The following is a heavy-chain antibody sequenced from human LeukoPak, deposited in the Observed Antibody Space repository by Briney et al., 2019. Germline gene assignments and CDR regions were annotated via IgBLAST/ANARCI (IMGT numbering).Heavy chain of an antibody. J-gene: IGHJ4*02. Sequence: PGGSLRLSCAASGFSFSSYGMTWVRQAPGKGLEWVSFMSGTGSHIYYADSVKGRFTISRDNAKNALYLQMNSLRAEDTAVYYCGRDKLGYSSGVSCYRGRPFDYGGQGTLVTVP. CDR3: GRDKLGYSSGVSCYRGRPFDY. D-gene: IGHD2-15*01. V-gene: IGHV3-21*01. CDR2: MSGTGSHI. CDR1: GFSFSSYG.